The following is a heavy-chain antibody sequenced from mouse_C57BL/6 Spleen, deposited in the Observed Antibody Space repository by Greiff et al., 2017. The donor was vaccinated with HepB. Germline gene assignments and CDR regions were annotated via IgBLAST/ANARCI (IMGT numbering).Heavy chain of an antibody. CDR3: AREDCDVGAMDY. Sequence: VQLVESGAELVKPGASVKISCTASGYAFSSYWMNWVKQRPGKGLEWIGQIYPGDGDTNYNGKFKGKATLTADKSSSTAYMQRSSLTSEDSAFYFCAREDCDVGAMDYWGQGTSVTVSS. CDR1: GYAFSSYW. V-gene: IGHV1-80*01. CDR2: IYPGDGDT. J-gene: IGHJ4*01.